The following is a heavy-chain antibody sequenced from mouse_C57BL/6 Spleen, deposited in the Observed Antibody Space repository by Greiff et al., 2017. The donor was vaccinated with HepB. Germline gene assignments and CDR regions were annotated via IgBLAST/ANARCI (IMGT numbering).Heavy chain of an antibody. Sequence: VQLQQSGAELVKPGASVKLSCKASGYTFTSYWMQWVKQRPGQGLEWIGEIDPSDSYTNYKQKFKGKATVTVDTSSSTAYMQRSSLTSEDSAVYYCARQDPFGRDGSLDYWGQGTTLTVSS. CDR2: IDPSDSYT. D-gene: IGHD1-1*01. J-gene: IGHJ2*01. CDR1: GYTFTSYW. V-gene: IGHV1-50*01. CDR3: ARQDPFGRDGSLDY.